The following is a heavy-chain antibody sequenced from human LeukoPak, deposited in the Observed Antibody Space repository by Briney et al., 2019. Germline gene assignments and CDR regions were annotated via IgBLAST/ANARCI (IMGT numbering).Heavy chain of an antibody. CDR1: GYTFTSYG. J-gene: IGHJ4*02. V-gene: IGHV1-18*01. Sequence: ASVKVSCKASGYTFTSYGISWVRQAPGQGLEWMGWISAYNGNTNYAQKLQGRVTLTTDTSTSTVYMELRSLTSDDTAVYYCARAETTLLLNCWGQGTLVTVSS. CDR2: ISAYNGNT. CDR3: ARAETTLLLNC. D-gene: IGHD4-11*01.